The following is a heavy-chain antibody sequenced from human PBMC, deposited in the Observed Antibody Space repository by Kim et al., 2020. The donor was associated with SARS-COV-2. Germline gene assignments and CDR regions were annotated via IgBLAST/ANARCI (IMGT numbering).Heavy chain of an antibody. V-gene: IGHV1-18*01. J-gene: IGHJ6*02. CDR3: ARDKVNIVVVTAIYYYYGMDV. CDR2: ISAYNGNT. D-gene: IGHD2-21*02. CDR1: GYTFTSYG. Sequence: ASVKVSCKASGYTFTSYGISWVRQAPGQGLEWMGWISAYNGNTNYAQKLQGRVTMTTDTSTSTAYMELRSLRSDDTAVYYCARDKVNIVVVTAIYYYYGMDVWGQVTTVTVSS.